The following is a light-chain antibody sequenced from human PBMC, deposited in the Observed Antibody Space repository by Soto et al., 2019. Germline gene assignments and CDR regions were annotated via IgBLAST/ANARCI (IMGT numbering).Light chain of an antibody. CDR3: SSYTSSSTLV. Sequence: QSALTQPASVSGSPGQSITLSCTGTSSDVGGYNYVSWYQQHPGKPPKLMIYDVSNRPSGVSNRFSGSNSGNTASLTISGHQAEDEADYYCSSYTSSSTLVFGGGTKLTVL. CDR2: DVS. J-gene: IGLJ2*01. V-gene: IGLV2-14*01. CDR1: SSDVGGYNY.